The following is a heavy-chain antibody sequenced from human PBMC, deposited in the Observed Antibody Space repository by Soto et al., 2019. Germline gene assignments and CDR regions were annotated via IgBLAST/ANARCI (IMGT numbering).Heavy chain of an antibody. J-gene: IGHJ3*02. V-gene: IGHV1-69*02. CDR3: ARGVDTAMYDAAFDI. CDR1: GGTFSSYT. Sequence: SVKVSCKASGGTFSSYTISWVRQAPGQGLEWMGRIIPILPIASYAQKFQGRVTITADKSTSTAYMELSSLRSEDTALYYCARGVDTAMYDAAFDIWSQGTMVTVSS. CDR2: IIPILPIA. D-gene: IGHD5-18*01.